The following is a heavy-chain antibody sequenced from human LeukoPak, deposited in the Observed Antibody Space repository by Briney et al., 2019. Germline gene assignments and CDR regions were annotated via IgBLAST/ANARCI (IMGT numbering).Heavy chain of an antibody. CDR1: GGSISSGSYY. CDR3: AREDYDSSGYESDGFDY. D-gene: IGHD3-22*01. Sequence: TLSLTCTVSGGSISSGSYYWSGMRQPAGKGLEAIGRIYTSGSTNYNPSLKSRVTISVDTSKNQFSLKLSSVTAADTAVYYCAREDYDSSGYESDGFDYWGQGTLVTVSS. V-gene: IGHV4-61*02. J-gene: IGHJ4*02. CDR2: IYTSGST.